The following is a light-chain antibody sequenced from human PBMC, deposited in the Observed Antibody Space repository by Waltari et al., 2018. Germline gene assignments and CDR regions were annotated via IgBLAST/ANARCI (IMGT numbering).Light chain of an antibody. CDR1: HTIYTY. CDR3: QQSYSRPLFT. CDR2: TAS. Sequence: DIHMTQSPSSLSASVGDRVTITCRASHTIYTYLNWYQQKPGKAPNLLISTASTLQSGVPSRFSGSGSGTDFTLTIDSMQPEDFATYYCQQSYSRPLFTFGPGTKVDL. J-gene: IGKJ3*01. V-gene: IGKV1-39*01.